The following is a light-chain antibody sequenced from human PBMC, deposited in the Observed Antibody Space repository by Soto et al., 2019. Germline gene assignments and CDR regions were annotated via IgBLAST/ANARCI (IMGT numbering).Light chain of an antibody. CDR1: QNIAGY. CDR2: AAS. CDR3: QQSNSSPYT. J-gene: IGKJ2*01. V-gene: IGKV1-39*01. Sequence: DIQMTQSPSSLFPSVGDRVAITCRASQNIAGYLNWYQQKPGKAPKLLIYAASSLQRGVPSRFSGIGSGTDFTLIIASLQPKDFATYYCQQSNSSPYTFGQGTKLEIE.